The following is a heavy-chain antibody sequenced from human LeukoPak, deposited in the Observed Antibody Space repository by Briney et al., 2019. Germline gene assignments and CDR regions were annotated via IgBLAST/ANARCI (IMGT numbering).Heavy chain of an antibody. CDR3: AREGRGSHSGY. V-gene: IGHV4-61*02. D-gene: IGHD3-16*01. CDR1: GGSISTSNYY. J-gene: IGHJ4*02. CDR2: ISASGST. Sequence: PSETLSLTCTVSGGSISTSNYYWTWIRQPAGKGLEWIGRISASGSTNYNPSLKIRVTMSVDTSKNQFSLKLSSVTAADTAVYYCAREGRGSHSGYWGQGTLVTVSS.